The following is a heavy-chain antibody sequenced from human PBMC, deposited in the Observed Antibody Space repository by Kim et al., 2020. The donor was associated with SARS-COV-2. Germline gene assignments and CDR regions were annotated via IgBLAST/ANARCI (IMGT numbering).Heavy chain of an antibody. CDR2: IKQDGSEK. Sequence: GGSLRLSCAASGFTFSSYWMSWVRQAPGKGLEWVASIKQDGSEKYYVDSVKGRFTISRDNAKNSLYLQMNSLRAEDTAVYYCARDFRAMIWGYHYYGMDVWGQGTTVTVSS. V-gene: IGHV3-7*01. CDR3: ARDFRAMIWGYHYYGMDV. CDR1: GFTFSSYW. J-gene: IGHJ6*02. D-gene: IGHD3-22*01.